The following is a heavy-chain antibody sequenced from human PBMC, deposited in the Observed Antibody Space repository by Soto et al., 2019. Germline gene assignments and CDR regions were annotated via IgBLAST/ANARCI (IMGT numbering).Heavy chain of an antibody. CDR2: ISSSGSTI. CDR1: GFTFSSYE. CDR3: ARFPWVEYQLLLGSYYYGVDV. D-gene: IGHD2-2*01. V-gene: IGHV3-48*03. Sequence: PGGSLRLSCAASGFTFSSYEMNWVRQAPGKGLEWVSYISSSGSTIYYADSVKGRFTISRDNAKNSLYLQMNSLRAEDTAVYYCARFPWVEYQLLLGSYYYGVDVWGQGTTVTVSS. J-gene: IGHJ6*02.